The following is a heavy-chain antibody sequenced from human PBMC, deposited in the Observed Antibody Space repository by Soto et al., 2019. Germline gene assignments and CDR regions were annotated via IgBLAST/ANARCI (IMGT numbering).Heavy chain of an antibody. D-gene: IGHD3-22*01. V-gene: IGHV3-23*01. CDR2: ISGSGGST. CDR3: VPPSGSRMYYFDY. Sequence: PGGSLRLSCAASRFTFSSYAMSWVRQAPGKGLEWVSAISGSGGSTYYADSVKGRFTISRDNSKNTLYLQMNSLRAEDTAVYYCVPPSGSRMYYFDYWGQGTTVTVSS. CDR1: RFTFSSYA. J-gene: IGHJ4*03.